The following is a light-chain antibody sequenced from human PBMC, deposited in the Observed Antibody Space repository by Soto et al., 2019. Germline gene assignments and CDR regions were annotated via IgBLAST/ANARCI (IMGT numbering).Light chain of an antibody. CDR2: GAS. CDR1: QSISSN. CDR3: QQYNNWPQT. V-gene: IGKV3-15*01. Sequence: EIVMTQSPATLSVSPGERATLSCRASQSISSNLAWYQQKPGQAPRLLIYGASTRATGIPARFSGGGSGTEFTLTISSLQSEDFAVDYCQQYNNWPQTFGQGTKVEIK. J-gene: IGKJ1*01.